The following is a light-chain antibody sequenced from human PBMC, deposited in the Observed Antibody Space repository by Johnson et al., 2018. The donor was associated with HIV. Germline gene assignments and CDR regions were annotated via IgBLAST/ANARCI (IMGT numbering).Light chain of an antibody. CDR1: ISNIESYF. CDR2: EDN. Sequence: QSVLTQPPSVSAAPGQRVNISCSGNISNIESYFVSWYQQLPGAAPTLLIYEDNKRPSGIPDRFSGSKYGATATLGITGLHTGDEADYYCGIWDASLSPLYVFGSGTTITVL. J-gene: IGLJ1*01. V-gene: IGLV1-51*02. CDR3: GIWDASLSPLYV.